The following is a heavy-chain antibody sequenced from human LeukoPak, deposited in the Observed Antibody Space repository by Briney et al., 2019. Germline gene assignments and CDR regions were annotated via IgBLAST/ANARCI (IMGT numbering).Heavy chain of an antibody. J-gene: IGHJ6*03. CDR1: GFTFSSYW. Sequence: GGSLSLSCAASGFTFSSYWMSWVRQAPGKGLEWVANIKQDGSEKYYVDSVKGRFTISRDNAKNSLYLQMNSLRAEDTAVYYCARVAVAGTLYYYYYMDVWGKGTTVTVSS. V-gene: IGHV3-7*01. D-gene: IGHD6-19*01. CDR2: IKQDGSEK. CDR3: ARVAVAGTLYYYYYMDV.